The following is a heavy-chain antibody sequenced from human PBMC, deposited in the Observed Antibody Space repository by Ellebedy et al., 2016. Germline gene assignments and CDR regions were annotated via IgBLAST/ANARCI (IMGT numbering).Heavy chain of an antibody. D-gene: IGHD4-17*01. Sequence: ASVKVSCKASGFSFISYTIHWMRQAPGQRPEWMGWNNADNGNTKYSWQFQGRLTITRDTSARTAYMELSSLRSEDTAVYYCARDYYGDYVYFGPWGQGTLVTVSS. CDR3: ARDYYGDYVYFGP. J-gene: IGHJ5*02. CDR1: GFSFISYT. CDR2: NNADNGNT. V-gene: IGHV1-3*01.